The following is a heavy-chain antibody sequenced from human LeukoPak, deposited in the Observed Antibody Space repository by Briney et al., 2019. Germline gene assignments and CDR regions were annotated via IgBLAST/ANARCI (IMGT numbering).Heavy chain of an antibody. V-gene: IGHV1-46*01. CDR2: IMPFIGTT. CDR3: ASKGDSSSSPFDY. D-gene: IGHD6-6*01. J-gene: IGHJ4*02. Sequence: PGASVKVSCKASGYTFTSYYMHWVRQAPGQGLEWMGEIMPFIGTTNYAQKFQDRVTITADASMSAVLMELGSLRSEDTAMYYCASKGDSSSSPFDYWGQGTLVSVSS. CDR1: GYTFTSYY.